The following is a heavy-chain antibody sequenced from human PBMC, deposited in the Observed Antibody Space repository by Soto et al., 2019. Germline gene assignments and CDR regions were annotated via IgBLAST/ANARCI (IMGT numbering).Heavy chain of an antibody. Sequence: ASENLSLTCAVYGGSFSGYYWGWVRPPPGKGLEWIGEINHRGSTNYNPSLKSRVTISVDTSKNQFSLKLSSVTAADTAVYYCASTAIFGVDHYYYMDVWGKGTTVTVSS. D-gene: IGHD3-3*01. CDR2: INHRGST. J-gene: IGHJ6*03. CDR3: ASTAIFGVDHYYYMDV. V-gene: IGHV4-34*01. CDR1: GGSFSGYY.